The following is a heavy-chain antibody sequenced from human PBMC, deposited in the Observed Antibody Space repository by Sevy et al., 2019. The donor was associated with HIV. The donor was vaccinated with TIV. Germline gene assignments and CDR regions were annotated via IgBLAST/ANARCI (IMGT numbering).Heavy chain of an antibody. CDR3: SSRHYYGSGSYPDS. Sequence: GGSLRLSCAASGFTFSNAWMSWVRQAPGKGLEWVGRMKSKTDGGKIDYAAPLKGRISMSREDSKNTLYLQMNSLKIDDTAVYYCSSRHYYGSGSYPDSWGQGILVTVSS. CDR2: MKSKTDGGKI. V-gene: IGHV3-15*01. D-gene: IGHD3-10*01. CDR1: GFTFSNAW. J-gene: IGHJ4*02.